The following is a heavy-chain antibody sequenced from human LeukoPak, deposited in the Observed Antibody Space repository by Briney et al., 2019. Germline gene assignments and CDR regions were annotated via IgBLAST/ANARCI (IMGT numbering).Heavy chain of an antibody. J-gene: IGHJ4*02. D-gene: IGHD3-10*01. V-gene: IGHV3-30*18. CDR1: GFTYSSYG. Sequence: GRSLRLSCAASGFTYSSYGMHWVRQAPGKGLEWVAVKYYADSVKGRFTISRDNSKNTPYLQMNSLRAEDTAVYYCAKDRTMVRGVITLDYWGQGTLVTVSS. CDR2: K. CDR3: AKDRTMVRGVITLDY.